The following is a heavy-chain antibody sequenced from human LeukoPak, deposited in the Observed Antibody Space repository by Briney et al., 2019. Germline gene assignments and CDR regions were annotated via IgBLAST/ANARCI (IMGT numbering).Heavy chain of an antibody. V-gene: IGHV4-30-4*02. CDR3: ARVDTYFYDSSSYYSAFDI. CDR1: GRSISSGDYY. CDR2: IYYSGST. D-gene: IGHD3-22*01. J-gene: IGHJ3*02. Sequence: PSDTLSLTCSVSGRSISSGDYYWSRIRQPPGKGLEWIGYIYYSGSTHYNPSLKSRVTRSVDTSKNQFSLKLSSVTAAGTAVYYCARVDTYFYDSSSYYSAFDIWGQGKMVTVSS.